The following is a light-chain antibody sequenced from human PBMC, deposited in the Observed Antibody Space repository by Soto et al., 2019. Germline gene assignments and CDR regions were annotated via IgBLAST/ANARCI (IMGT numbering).Light chain of an antibody. Sequence: EIVLTQSPATLSLSPRERATLSCRASPSVTNFLAWHQQKPGQAPRLLIYGAFNRATGIPARFSGSGSGTDFTLTISSLEPEDSAIYYCQQRNIWPPVTFGQGTRLEIK. V-gene: IGKV3-11*01. CDR2: GAF. J-gene: IGKJ5*01. CDR3: QQRNIWPPVT. CDR1: PSVTNF.